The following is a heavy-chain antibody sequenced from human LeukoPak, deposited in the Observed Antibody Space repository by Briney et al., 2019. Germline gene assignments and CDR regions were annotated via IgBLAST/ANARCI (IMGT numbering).Heavy chain of an antibody. V-gene: IGHV4-61*08. CDR2: IYYSGST. CDR3: ARAPYDFWSGYYPYYYYYGMDV. CDR1: GGSISSGGYY. D-gene: IGHD3-3*01. Sequence: PSETLSLTCTVSGGSISSGGYYWSWIRQHPGKGLEWIGYIYYSGSTNYNPSLKSRVTISVDTSKNQFSLKLSSVTAADTAVYYCARAPYDFWSGYYPYYYYYGMDVWGQGTTVTVSS. J-gene: IGHJ6*02.